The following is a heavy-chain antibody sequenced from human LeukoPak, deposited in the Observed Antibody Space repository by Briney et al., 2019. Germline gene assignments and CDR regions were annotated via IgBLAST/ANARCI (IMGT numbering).Heavy chain of an antibody. V-gene: IGHV3-30*02. J-gene: IGHJ4*02. D-gene: IGHD3-22*01. CDR1: GFSFRTYG. CDR3: AKRRYDSSGHFDS. CDR2: ISYDGSET. Sequence: GGSLRLSCAASGFSFRTYGMHWVRQAPGKGLDWVSFISYDGSETNYADSVKGRFTISRDNSKNTLYMRMSSLRAEDTAVYYCAKRRYDSSGHFDSWGQGTLVTVSS.